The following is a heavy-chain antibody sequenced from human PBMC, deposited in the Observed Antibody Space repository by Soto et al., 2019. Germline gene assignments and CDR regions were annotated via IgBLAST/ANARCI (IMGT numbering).Heavy chain of an antibody. J-gene: IGHJ4*02. CDR2: ISYDGSNK. V-gene: IGHV3-30-3*01. D-gene: IGHD2-8*01. CDR1: GFTFSSYA. Sequence: GGSLRFSCAASGFTFSSYAMHWVRQAPGKGLEWVAVISYDGSNKYYADSVKGRFTISRDNSKNTLYLQMNSLRAEDTAVYYCARDRKGCMDFWGQGTLVTVSS. CDR3: ARDRKGCMDF.